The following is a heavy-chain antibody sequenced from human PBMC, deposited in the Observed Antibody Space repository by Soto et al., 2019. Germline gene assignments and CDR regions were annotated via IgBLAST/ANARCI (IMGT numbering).Heavy chain of an antibody. CDR3: AKRPLRGSYGLDY. V-gene: IGHV3-23*01. Sequence: EVQLLESGGGLVQPGGSLRLSCAASGFTFSSYAMSWVRQAPGKGLEWVSAISGSGGSTYYADSVKGRFTISRDNSKNTLYLQMNSLRAEDAAVYYCAKRPLRGSYGLDYWGQGTLVTVSS. CDR2: ISGSGGST. J-gene: IGHJ4*02. CDR1: GFTFSSYA. D-gene: IGHD3-16*01.